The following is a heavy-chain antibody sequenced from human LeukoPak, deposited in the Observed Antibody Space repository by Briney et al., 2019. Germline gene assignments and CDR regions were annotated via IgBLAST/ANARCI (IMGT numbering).Heavy chain of an antibody. CDR3: ARMPVPIHDAFDI. J-gene: IGHJ3*02. CDR2: LYVDGSP. D-gene: IGHD2-2*01. CDR1: GDSISSAY. V-gene: IGHV4-4*07. Sequence: SETLSLTCTVSGDSISSAYWGWIRQSAGKGLEYIGRLYVDGSPNSNPSLKSRVTMSLDTSKNQFSLKMTSVTAADSAIYFCARMPVPIHDAFDIWGQGTAVMVSS.